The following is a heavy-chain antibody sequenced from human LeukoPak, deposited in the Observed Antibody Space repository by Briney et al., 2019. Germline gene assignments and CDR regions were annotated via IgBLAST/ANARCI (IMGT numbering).Heavy chain of an antibody. CDR2: INSDGSST. D-gene: IGHD6-19*01. J-gene: IGHJ4*02. CDR3: ARDRYGAVAGHGGFDY. V-gene: IGHV3-74*01. CDR1: GFTFSSYW. Sequence: GGSLRLSCAASGFTFSSYWMHWVRQAPGKGRVWVSRINSDGSSTSYADSVKGRFTISRDNAKNTLYLQMNSLRAEDTAVYYCARDRYGAVAGHGGFDYWGQGTLVTVSS.